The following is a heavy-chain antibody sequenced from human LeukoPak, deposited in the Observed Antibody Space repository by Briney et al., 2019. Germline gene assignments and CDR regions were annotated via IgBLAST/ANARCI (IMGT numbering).Heavy chain of an antibody. V-gene: IGHV1-69*06. CDR1: GYTFTSYA. CDR3: ARDRGGVYFGPYYAFDI. CDR2: IIPIFGTA. D-gene: IGHD2-15*01. J-gene: IGHJ3*02. Sequence: ASVKVSCKASGYTFTSYAISWVRQAPGQGLEWMGGIIPIFGTANYAQKFQGRVTITADKSTSTAYMELSSLRSEDTAVYYCARDRGGVYFGPYYAFDIWGQGTMVTVSS.